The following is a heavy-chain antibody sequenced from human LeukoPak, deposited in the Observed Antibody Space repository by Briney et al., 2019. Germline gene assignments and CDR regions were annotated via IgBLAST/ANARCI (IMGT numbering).Heavy chain of an antibody. V-gene: IGHV3-74*01. CDR2: INGDGSTT. CDR3: ATISRSVSSHFDY. J-gene: IGHJ4*02. D-gene: IGHD1-26*01. Sequence: SGGSLRLSCSASGFTFGSYGMHWVRQAPGKELVWDSRINGDGSTTDYAASVKGRFTVSRDNAKNTLYLQMNSLRAEDTSVYYCATISRSVSSHFDYWGQGTLVTVSS. CDR1: GFTFGSYG.